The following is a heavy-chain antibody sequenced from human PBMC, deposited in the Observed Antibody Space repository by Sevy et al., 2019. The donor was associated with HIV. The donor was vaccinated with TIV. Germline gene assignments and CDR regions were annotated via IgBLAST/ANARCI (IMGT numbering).Heavy chain of an antibody. Sequence: SETLSLTCTVFGGSISAYYWSWIRQSPGKGLEYIGYIYYTASTYYNPSLKSRVTISIDTSKNQFSLRLTSVTAADTAMYYCARAPPVRSGDDSHNWFDPWGQGTLVTVSS. CDR3: ARAPPVRSGDDSHNWFDP. J-gene: IGHJ5*02. CDR1: GGSISAYY. V-gene: IGHV4-59*01. D-gene: IGHD5-12*01. CDR2: IYYTAST.